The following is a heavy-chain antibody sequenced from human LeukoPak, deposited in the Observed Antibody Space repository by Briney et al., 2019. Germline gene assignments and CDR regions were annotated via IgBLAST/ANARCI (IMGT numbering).Heavy chain of an antibody. CDR2: IRYDGSNK. Sequence: PGGSLRLSCAASGFAFSNYGMHCVRQAPGKGLEWVTFIRYDGSNKYYADSVKGRFTISRDNSKNTLYLQMNSLRAEDTAVYYCAKAPMVRGVIEYYYDYMDVWGKGTTVTVSS. CDR3: AKAPMVRGVIEYYYDYMDV. V-gene: IGHV3-30*02. J-gene: IGHJ6*03. CDR1: GFAFSNYG. D-gene: IGHD3-10*01.